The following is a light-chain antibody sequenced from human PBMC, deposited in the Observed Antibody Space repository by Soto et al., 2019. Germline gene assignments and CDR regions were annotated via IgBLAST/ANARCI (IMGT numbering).Light chain of an antibody. J-gene: IGKJ3*01. CDR1: QTISSY. Sequence: DTQMTQSPSSLSASVGDRVAITCRASQTISSYLNWYQQRPGKAPKLLIYAASSLQSGVPSRFSGSGSGTDFTLTISSLQPEDFATYYCHQSYTVPRTFGPGTKVDIK. V-gene: IGKV1-39*01. CDR3: HQSYTVPRT. CDR2: AAS.